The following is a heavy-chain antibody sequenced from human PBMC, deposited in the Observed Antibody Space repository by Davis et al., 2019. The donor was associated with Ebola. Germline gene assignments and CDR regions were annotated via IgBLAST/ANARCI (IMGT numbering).Heavy chain of an antibody. CDR2: TNPNDGRT. Sequence: AASVKVSCKASGYTFTNYYMHWVRQAPGQGLEWMGMTNPNDGRTIYAQKFQGRVTVTRDTSTTTGYMDRSSLRSEDTALYYCTTPGGQDSGYDVFDIWGQGTMVTVSS. CDR3: TTPGGQDSGYDVFDI. J-gene: IGHJ3*02. CDR1: GYTFTNYY. V-gene: IGHV1-46*03. D-gene: IGHD5-12*01.